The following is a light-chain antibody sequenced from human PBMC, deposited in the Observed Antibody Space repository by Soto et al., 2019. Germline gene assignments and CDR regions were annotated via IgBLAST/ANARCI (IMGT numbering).Light chain of an antibody. J-gene: IGKJ5*01. CDR2: RAS. CDR3: QQYHHWPPIT. V-gene: IGKV3-15*01. CDR1: QNTDIH. Sequence: EIVMTQSQATPSVSPVERDTLCCKPSQNTDIHLVWHPQKPGQAPRLLSCRASTRATDIPARFSGSVSGTEFTLTISSLQSEDFAVYDCQQYHHWPPITFGQGTRLEIK.